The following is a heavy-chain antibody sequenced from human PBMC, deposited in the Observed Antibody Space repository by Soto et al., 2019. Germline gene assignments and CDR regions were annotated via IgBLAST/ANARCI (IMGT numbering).Heavy chain of an antibody. V-gene: IGHV3-48*02. CDR2: ISSSSSVM. CDR3: AKETNYYDRSGYFSRAFDV. Sequence: GGSLRLSCAASGFAFSASTMNWVRQAPGKGPEWISYISSSSSVMHYADSVKGRFTISRDNAQNSLFLQMSGLRDEDTAVYYCAKETNYYDRSGYFSRAFDVWGQGT. J-gene: IGHJ3*01. D-gene: IGHD3-22*01. CDR1: GFAFSAST.